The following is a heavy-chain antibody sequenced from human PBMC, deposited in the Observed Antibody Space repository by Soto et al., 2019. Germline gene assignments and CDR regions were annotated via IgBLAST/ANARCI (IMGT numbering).Heavy chain of an antibody. J-gene: IGHJ5*02. CDR3: ARLRCDPWCALGRGWFDP. D-gene: IGHD2-8*01. V-gene: IGHV1-18*01. CDR1: GYTFTSYG. Sequence: ASVKVSCKASGYTFTSYGISWVRQAPGQGLEWKGWISAYNGNTNYAQKLQGRVTMTTDTSTSTAFMELRSLRSDDTALYYCARLRCDPWCALGRGWFDPWGQGTLVTVSS. CDR2: ISAYNGNT.